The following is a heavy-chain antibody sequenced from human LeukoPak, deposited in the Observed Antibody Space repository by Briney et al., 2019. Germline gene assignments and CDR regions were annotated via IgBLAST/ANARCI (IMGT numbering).Heavy chain of an antibody. CDR3: ARESSGTCYFDY. V-gene: IGHV3-30-3*01. Sequence: GGSLRLSCAASGFTFSSYTMHWVRQAPGKGLEWVAVISYDGSNKYYADSVKGQFTISRDNSKNTLYLQMNSLKAEDTAVYYCARESSGTCYFDYWDQGTLVTVSS. J-gene: IGHJ4*02. D-gene: IGHD1-26*01. CDR2: ISYDGSNK. CDR1: GFTFSSYT.